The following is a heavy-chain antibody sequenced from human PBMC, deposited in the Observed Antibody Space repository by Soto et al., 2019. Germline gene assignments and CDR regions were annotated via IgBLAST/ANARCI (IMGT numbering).Heavy chain of an antibody. Sequence: QVHLQESGPGLVKPSETLSLFCNVSGGSMSNNYWSWIRQAPGKGLEWIGYVVYTGSTNYNPSLTSRVTISVDTSKKYFSLRLSSVTAADTAVYYCARSLTVTRFDQWGQGTRVIVS. CDR3: ARSLTVTRFDQ. J-gene: IGHJ4*02. D-gene: IGHD4-17*01. CDR2: VVYTGST. CDR1: GGSMSNNY. V-gene: IGHV4-59*01.